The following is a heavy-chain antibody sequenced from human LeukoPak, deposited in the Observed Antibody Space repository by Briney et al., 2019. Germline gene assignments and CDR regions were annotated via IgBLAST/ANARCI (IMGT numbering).Heavy chain of an antibody. J-gene: IGHJ3*02. CDR3: ANQFDI. V-gene: IGHV3-9*01. Sequence: PGGSLRLSCAASGFTFDDYAMHWVRHAPGKGLEWVSGISWNSGSIGYADSVKGRFTISRDNAKNSLYLQMNSLRAEDTALYYCANQFDIWGQGTMVTVSS. CDR1: GFTFDDYA. CDR2: ISWNSGSI.